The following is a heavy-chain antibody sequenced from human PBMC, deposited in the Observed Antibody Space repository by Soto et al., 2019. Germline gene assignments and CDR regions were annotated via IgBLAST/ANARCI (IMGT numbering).Heavy chain of an antibody. D-gene: IGHD3-3*01. V-gene: IGHV2-5*01. CDR1: GFSLTTAGLG. CDR2: VYWNGDR. J-gene: IGHJ4*02. CDR3: GQRSSSFDFWGNDY. Sequence: QITLKESGPALVKPTQTLTLTCTFSGFSLTTAGLGVTWIRQPPGKAPAWLALVYWNGDRRYSPSLRNRLTITEDTSRNQVVLTMTNMDPVDTATYYCGQRSSSFDFWGNDYWGQGTLVTVSS.